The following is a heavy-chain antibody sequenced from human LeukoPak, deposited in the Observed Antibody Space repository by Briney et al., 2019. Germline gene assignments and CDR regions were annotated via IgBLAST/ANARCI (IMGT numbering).Heavy chain of an antibody. D-gene: IGHD2-15*01. CDR3: ARGLAANDWFDP. Sequence: GGSLRLSCAAPGFTFSDYYMNWIRQAPGKGLEWLSYISASSGTRYYADSVKGRFTISRDSAKNSLYLQMNSLRAEDTAVYYCARGLAANDWFDPWGQGTLVTVSS. CDR1: GFTFSDYY. V-gene: IGHV3-11*01. CDR2: ISASSGTR. J-gene: IGHJ5*02.